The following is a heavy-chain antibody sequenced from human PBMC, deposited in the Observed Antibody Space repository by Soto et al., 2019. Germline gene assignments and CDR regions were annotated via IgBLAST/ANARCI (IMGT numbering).Heavy chain of an antibody. D-gene: IGHD6-6*01. J-gene: IGHJ5*01. CDR2: VKSQIDGGTT. V-gene: IGHV3-15*01. CDR1: GFTFTDAW. Sequence: EVQLVESGGGSAKPGGPVRLSCAASGFTFTDAWMNWVRQVPGEGLEWVGHVKSQIDGGTTDSAAALDGRVTISRDDSKNMVYLQLNRLRTDDTAVYYCATGSARFDFWGQGTLVTVSS. CDR3: ATGSARFDF.